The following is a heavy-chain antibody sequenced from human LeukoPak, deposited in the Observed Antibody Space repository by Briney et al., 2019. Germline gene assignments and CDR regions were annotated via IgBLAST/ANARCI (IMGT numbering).Heavy chain of an antibody. CDR2: VRVNGRST. V-gene: IGHV3-23*01. D-gene: IGHD2-8*02. CDR1: GFTFSTYD. Sequence: GGSLRLSCTASGFTFSTYDMSWVRQAPGNGLEWVSTVRVNGRSTYYADSVKGRFTISRDNSKNTLYLQMNSLRAEDTALYYCAKPGAASNYYFDYWGQGALVTVSS. CDR3: AKPGAASNYYFDY. J-gene: IGHJ4*02.